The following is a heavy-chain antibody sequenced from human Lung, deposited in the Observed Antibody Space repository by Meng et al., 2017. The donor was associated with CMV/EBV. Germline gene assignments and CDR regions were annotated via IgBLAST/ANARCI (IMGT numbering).Heavy chain of an antibody. D-gene: IGHD2-15*01. CDR3: ARSKGYCSGGSCISRFDP. Sequence: XSLTXTVSGGSFSGGYYWSWIRQHPGKGLELIGYIYYSGSTNYNPSLKSRVTMSIDTSKNQFSLKLTSVTAADTAVYYCARSKGYCSGGSCISRFDPWGQGTXVTVSS. V-gene: IGHV4-31*02. J-gene: IGHJ5*02. CDR1: GGSFSGGYY. CDR2: IYYSGST.